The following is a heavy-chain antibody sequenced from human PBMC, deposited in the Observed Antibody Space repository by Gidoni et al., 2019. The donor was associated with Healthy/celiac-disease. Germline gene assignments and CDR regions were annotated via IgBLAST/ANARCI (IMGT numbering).Heavy chain of an antibody. CDR3: ARDPV. D-gene: IGHD4-17*01. V-gene: IGHV3-30-3*01. J-gene: IGHJ4*02. CDR2: ISYDGSNK. Sequence: QVQLVESGGDVVQPGRSLRLSCAASGFTFSSYAMHWVRQAPGKGLEWVAVISYDGSNKYYADSVKGRFTISRDNSKNTLYLQMNSLRAEDTAVYYCARDPVWGKGTLVTVSS. CDR1: GFTFSSYA.